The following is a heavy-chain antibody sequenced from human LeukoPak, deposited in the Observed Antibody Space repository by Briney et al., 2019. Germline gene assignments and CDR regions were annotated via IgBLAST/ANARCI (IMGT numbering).Heavy chain of an antibody. CDR1: GGSIISDIYF. Sequence: PSETLSLTCTVSGGSIISDIYFWGWIRQSPGQGLAWIGSIYHGGRAYYDPSFEGRATISVDVSKNQFSLNLRSVTAADTAVYNCVRQRDAGDYLGYDYWDQGTLVTVSS. D-gene: IGHD4-17*01. J-gene: IGHJ4*02. CDR3: VRQRDAGDYLGYDY. V-gene: IGHV4-39*01. CDR2: IYHGGRA.